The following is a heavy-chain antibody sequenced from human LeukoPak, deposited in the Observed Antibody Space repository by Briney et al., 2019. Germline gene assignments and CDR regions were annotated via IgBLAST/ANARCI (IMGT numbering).Heavy chain of an antibody. D-gene: IGHD3-10*01. J-gene: IGHJ5*02. CDR1: GFTSSDYY. CDR3: ARFIITMVRGVYNWFDP. Sequence: GGSLRLSCAASGFTSSDYYMSWIRQAPGKGREWVPSISSGSTIYYADSVKGRFTISRDNAKNSLYLQMNSLRAEDTAVYYCARFIITMVRGVYNWFDPWGQGTLVTVSS. V-gene: IGHV3-69-1*01. CDR2: ISSGSTI.